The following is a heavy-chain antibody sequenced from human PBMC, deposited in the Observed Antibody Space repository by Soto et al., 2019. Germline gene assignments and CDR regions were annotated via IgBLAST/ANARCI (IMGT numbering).Heavy chain of an antibody. CDR1: GYTFTGYY. CDR2: INPNSGGT. V-gene: IGHV1-2*02. J-gene: IGHJ4*02. D-gene: IGHD3-22*01. Sequence: ASVKVSCKASGYTFTGYYMHWVRQAPGQGLEWMGWINPNSGGTNYAQKFQGRVTMTRDTSISTAYMELSRLRSDDTAVYYCARAAPKDSKPLSEPFDYWGQGTLVTVSS. CDR3: ARAAPKDSKPLSEPFDY.